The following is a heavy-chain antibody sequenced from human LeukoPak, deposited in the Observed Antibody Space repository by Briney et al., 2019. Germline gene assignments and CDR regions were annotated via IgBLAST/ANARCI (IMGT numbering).Heavy chain of an antibody. J-gene: IGHJ4*02. V-gene: IGHV3-30-3*01. Sequence: GGSLRLSCAASGFTFSIYAMHWVRQAPGKGLEWVAFILYDGSNKYYADSVKGRFTISRDNSKNTLYLQMDSLRAEDTAVYYCAKDDNYYGSGSYCSYWGQGTLVTVSS. D-gene: IGHD3-10*01. CDR1: GFTFSIYA. CDR2: ILYDGSNK. CDR3: AKDDNYYGSGSYCSY.